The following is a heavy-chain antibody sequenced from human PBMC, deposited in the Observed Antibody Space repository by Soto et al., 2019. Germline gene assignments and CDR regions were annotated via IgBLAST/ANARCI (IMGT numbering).Heavy chain of an antibody. CDR2: ISAYNGNT. J-gene: IGHJ6*02. V-gene: IGHV1-18*01. CDR1: GYTFTSYG. CDR3: ARDQNIVVVVAATEYYYYYGMDV. Sequence: GASVKVSCKASGYTFTSYGISWVRQAPGQGLEWMGWISAYNGNTNYAQKLQGRVTMTTDTSTSTAYMELRSLRSDDTAVYYCARDQNIVVVVAATEYYYYYGMDVWGQGTTVTVSS. D-gene: IGHD2-15*01.